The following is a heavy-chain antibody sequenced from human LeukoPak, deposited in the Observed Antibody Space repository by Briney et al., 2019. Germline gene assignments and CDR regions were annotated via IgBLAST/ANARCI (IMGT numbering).Heavy chain of an antibody. Sequence: SGGSLRLSCAASGFTVSSNYMSWVRQAPGKGLEWVSVIYSGGSTYYADLLKGRFTTSSDNYKHTLYLQMTSLRAEDTAVYYCARAFSRAHNWFDPWGQGTLVTVSS. CDR2: IYSGGST. D-gene: IGHD3-3*02. CDR1: GFTVSSNY. CDR3: ARAFSRAHNWFDP. V-gene: IGHV3-66*02. J-gene: IGHJ5*02.